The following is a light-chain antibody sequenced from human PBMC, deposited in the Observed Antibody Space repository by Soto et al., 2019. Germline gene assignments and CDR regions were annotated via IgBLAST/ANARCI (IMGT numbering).Light chain of an antibody. CDR1: QGISNF. J-gene: IGKJ4*01. CDR3: QKYNSAPLT. Sequence: DIQMTQSPSSLSVSVGDRVTITCRASQGISNFLAWFQQKPGKVPKLLIYAASTLQSGVPSRFSGSGSGTYFILTISSLQPEGVAIYYCQKYNSAPLTFGGGTKVEIK. V-gene: IGKV1-27*01. CDR2: AAS.